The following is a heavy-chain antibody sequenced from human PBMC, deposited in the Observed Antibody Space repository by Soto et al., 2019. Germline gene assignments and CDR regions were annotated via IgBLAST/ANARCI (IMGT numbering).Heavy chain of an antibody. CDR2: ISYDGSNK. CDR1: GFTFSSYG. D-gene: IGHD3-22*01. V-gene: IGHV3-30*18. Sequence: QPGGSLRLSCAASGFTFSSYGMHWVRQAPGKGLEWVAVISYDGSNKYYADSVKGRFTISRDNSKSTLYLQMNSLRAEDTAVYYCAKDESYYDSSGYYSNWFDPWGQGTLVTVSS. CDR3: AKDESYYDSSGYYSNWFDP. J-gene: IGHJ5*02.